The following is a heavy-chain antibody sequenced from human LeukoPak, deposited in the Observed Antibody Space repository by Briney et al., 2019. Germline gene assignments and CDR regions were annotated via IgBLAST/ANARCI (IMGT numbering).Heavy chain of an antibody. CDR1: GFTFSNYS. D-gene: IGHD3-3*01. Sequence: GGSLRLSCAASGFTFSNYSMYWVRQAPGKGLEWLSYISSSGSTIYHADSVKGRFTISRDNAKNSLYLQMNSLRADDTAVYYCARVERSWFDPWGQGTLVTVSS. V-gene: IGHV3-48*04. CDR2: ISSSGSTI. CDR3: ARVERSWFDP. J-gene: IGHJ5*02.